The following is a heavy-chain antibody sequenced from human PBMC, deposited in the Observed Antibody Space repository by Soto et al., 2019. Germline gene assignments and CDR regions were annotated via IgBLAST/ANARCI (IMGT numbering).Heavy chain of an antibody. J-gene: IGHJ6*02. CDR2: IDTSGTT. Sequence: PSEPRCLTCTVSGGSIIIYYCSWIRRSAGKGLEWIGRIDTSGTTNYNPSLKSRVTMSVDASKNQFSLNLSSVTAADTAVYYCARGPRGYVYYHGMDVWGQGTTVTVSS. CDR3: ARGPRGYVYYHGMDV. CDR1: GGSIIIYY. V-gene: IGHV4-4*07. D-gene: IGHD3-10*01.